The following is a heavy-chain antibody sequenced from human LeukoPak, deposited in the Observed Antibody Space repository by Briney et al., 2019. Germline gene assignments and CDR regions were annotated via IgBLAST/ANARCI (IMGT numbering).Heavy chain of an antibody. CDR3: ARGGGGHYYDSSGYYYFGYFQH. Sequence: QPGGSLRLSCAASGFTFSSYWMSWVRQAPGKGLERVANIKQDGSEKYYVDSVKGRFTISRDNAKNSLYLQMNSLRAEDTAVYYCARGGGGHYYDSSGYYYFGYFQHWGQGTLVTVSS. J-gene: IGHJ1*01. CDR2: IKQDGSEK. D-gene: IGHD3-22*01. V-gene: IGHV3-7*01. CDR1: GFTFSSYW.